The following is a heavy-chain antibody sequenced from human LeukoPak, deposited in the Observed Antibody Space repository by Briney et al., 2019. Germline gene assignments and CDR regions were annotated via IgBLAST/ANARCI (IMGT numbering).Heavy chain of an antibody. J-gene: IGHJ4*02. CDR1: GFTVSRNY. Sequence: PGGSLRLSCAASGFTVSRNYMSWVRQAPGQGLEWVSVSYSGGDTYYPDSVKGRFTVSRDNPKNTMYLQMNSLRAEDTAVYFCARSPVLDRNDWSFADWGQGTLVTVSS. CDR3: ARSPVLDRNDWSFAD. D-gene: IGHD1-1*01. CDR2: SYSGGDT. V-gene: IGHV3-53*01.